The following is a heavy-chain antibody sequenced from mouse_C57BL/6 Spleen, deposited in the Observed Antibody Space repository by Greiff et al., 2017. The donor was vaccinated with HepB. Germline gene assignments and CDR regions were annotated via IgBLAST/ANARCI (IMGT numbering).Heavy chain of an antibody. V-gene: IGHV5-16*01. CDR1: GFTFSDYY. CDR2: INYDGSST. Sequence: EVQVVESEGGLVQPGSSMKLSCTASGFTFSDYYMAWVRQVPEKGLEWVANINYDGSSTYYLDSLKSRFIISRDNAKNILYLQMSSLKSEDTATYYCARGGDYDDGYAMDYWGQGTSVTVSS. CDR3: ARGGDYDDGYAMDY. J-gene: IGHJ4*01. D-gene: IGHD2-4*01.